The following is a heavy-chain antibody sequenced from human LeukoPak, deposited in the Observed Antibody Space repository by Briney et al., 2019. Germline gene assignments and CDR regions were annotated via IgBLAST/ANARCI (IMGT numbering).Heavy chain of an antibody. D-gene: IGHD3-22*01. CDR2: INHSGST. Sequence: SETLSLTCAVSGGSLSGYYWTWIRQPPGKGLEWIGEINHSGSTYYNPSLKSRVTISVDTSKNQFSLKLSSVTAADTAVYYCASDGEDYDSSGYYYLDAFDIWGQGTMVTVSS. V-gene: IGHV4-34*01. J-gene: IGHJ3*02. CDR3: ASDGEDYDSSGYYYLDAFDI. CDR1: GGSLSGYY.